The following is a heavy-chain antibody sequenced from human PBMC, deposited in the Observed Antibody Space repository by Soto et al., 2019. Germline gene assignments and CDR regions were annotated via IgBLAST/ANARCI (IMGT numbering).Heavy chain of an antibody. Sequence: SETLSLTCTVSGGSISSYYWSWIRQPPGKGLEWIGYIYYSGSTNYNPSLKSRVTISVDTSKNQFSLKLSSVTAADTAVYYCARHRRVYDYARSGYLDTWGQGTVLTISS. CDR2: IYYSGST. D-gene: IGHD3-22*01. CDR3: ARHRRVYDYARSGYLDT. J-gene: IGHJ4*02. CDR1: GGSISSYY. V-gene: IGHV4-59*08.